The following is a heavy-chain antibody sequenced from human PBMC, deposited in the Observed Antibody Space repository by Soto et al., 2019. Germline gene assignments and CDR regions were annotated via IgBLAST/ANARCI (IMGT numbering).Heavy chain of an antibody. CDR3: ARDTGYSSGWNWFDP. Sequence: ASVKVSCKASGYTFTSYYMHWVRQAPGRGLEWMGIINPSGGSTSYAQKFQGRVTMTRDTSTSTVYMELSSLRSEDTAVFYCARDTGYSSGWNWFDPWGQGTLVTVSS. CDR1: GYTFTSYY. J-gene: IGHJ5*02. V-gene: IGHV1-46*03. D-gene: IGHD6-19*01. CDR2: INPSGGST.